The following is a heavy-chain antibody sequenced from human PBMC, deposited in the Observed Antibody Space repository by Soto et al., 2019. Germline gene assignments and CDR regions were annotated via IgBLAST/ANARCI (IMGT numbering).Heavy chain of an antibody. CDR3: ARAKAPLYSSSWYWFDP. V-gene: IGHV4-59*08. D-gene: IGHD6-13*01. CDR1: GGSISSYY. CDR2: IYYSGST. J-gene: IGHJ5*02. Sequence: SETLSLTCTVSGGSISSYYWSWIRQPPGKGLEWIGYIYYSGSTNYNPSLKSRVTISVDTSKNQFSLKLSSVTAADTAVYYCARAKAPLYSSSWYWFDPGGQGTLVTVS.